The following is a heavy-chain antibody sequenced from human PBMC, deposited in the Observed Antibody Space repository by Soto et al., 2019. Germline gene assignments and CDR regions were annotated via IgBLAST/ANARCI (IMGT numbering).Heavy chain of an antibody. V-gene: IGHV1-69*12. CDR3: ARGPDYEGYFDY. D-gene: IGHD3-22*01. Sequence: QVRLVQSGAAVKKPGSSVKVSCKASGGTFSNYAISWVRQAPGQGLEWMGVIILPFGTPNYAQKFQGSVTISADESMTTVYMEVSGLRSEDTAVYYCARGPDYEGYFDYWGRGTLVTVSS. J-gene: IGHJ4*02. CDR1: GGTFSNYA. CDR2: IILPFGTP.